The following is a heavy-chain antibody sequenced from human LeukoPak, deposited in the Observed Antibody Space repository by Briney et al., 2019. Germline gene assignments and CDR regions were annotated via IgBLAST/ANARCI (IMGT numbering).Heavy chain of an antibody. CDR3: ARGDWVLRFPGFDY. D-gene: IGHD3-3*01. CDR1: GDSISGFY. Sequence: SETLSLTCTVSGDSISGFYWSWIRQAAGKGLEWIGHIYTSGSTNYNPSLKSRVTMSVDMSKNQFSLKLRSVTAADTAVYYCARGDWVLRFPGFDYWGQGTLVTVSS. J-gene: IGHJ4*02. CDR2: IYTSGST. V-gene: IGHV4-4*07.